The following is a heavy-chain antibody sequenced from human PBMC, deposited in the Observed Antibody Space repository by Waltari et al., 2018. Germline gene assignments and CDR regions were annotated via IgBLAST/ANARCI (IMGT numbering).Heavy chain of an antibody. J-gene: IGHJ3*02. Sequence: QVQLQESGPGLVKPSETLSPTCPVPGGSISGHSWRWIRQPPGKGLEWIGYIYYSGSTNYNPSLESRVTISVDTSKNQFSLKLSSVTAADTAVYYCARGNPDDAFDIWGQGTMVTVSS. CDR3: ARGNPDDAFDI. V-gene: IGHV4-59*11. CDR2: IYYSGST. CDR1: GGSISGHS.